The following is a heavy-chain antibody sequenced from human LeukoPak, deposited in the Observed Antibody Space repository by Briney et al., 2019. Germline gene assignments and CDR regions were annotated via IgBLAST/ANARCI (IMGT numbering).Heavy chain of an antibody. D-gene: IGHD6-19*01. J-gene: IGHJ6*02. Sequence: GRSLRLSCAASGFTFSSYGMHWVRQAPGKGLEWVAVIWYDGSNKYYADSVKGRFTISRDNSKNTLYLQMNSLRAEDTAVYYCARDLAVAGGAYYYYGMGVWGQGTTVTVSS. CDR1: GFTFSSYG. CDR2: IWYDGSNK. CDR3: ARDLAVAGGAYYYYGMGV. V-gene: IGHV3-33*01.